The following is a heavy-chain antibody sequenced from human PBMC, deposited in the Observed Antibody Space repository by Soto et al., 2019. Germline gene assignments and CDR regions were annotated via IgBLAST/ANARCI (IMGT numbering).Heavy chain of an antibody. CDR3: ARHYYYDSSYYYPSNTQLPLEY. CDR2: IYAGDSEV. Sequence: RWDALKSSCNASADSFTSDCIGGVRQMPGKGRKWMGLIYAGDSEVGYSPSFQGQCTISADKSISTTYLQWSRLKASDSAMYFSARHYYYDSSYYYPSNTQLPLEYWGQGTLVTVSS. D-gene: IGHD3-22*01. V-gene: IGHV5-51*01. CDR1: ADSFTSDC. J-gene: IGHJ4*02.